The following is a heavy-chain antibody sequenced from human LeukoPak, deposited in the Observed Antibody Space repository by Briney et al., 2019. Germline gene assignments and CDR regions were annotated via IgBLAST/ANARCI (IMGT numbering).Heavy chain of an antibody. V-gene: IGHV4-34*01. CDR2: INHSGST. CDR1: GGSFSGYY. J-gene: IGHJ4*02. D-gene: IGHD3-10*01. Sequence: SETLSLTCAVYGGSFSGYYWSWIRQPPGKGLEWIGEINHSGSTSYNPSLKSRVTISVDTSKNQFSLKLSSVTAADTAVYYCAGYYYGSGSPIKDYWGQGTLVTVSS. CDR3: AGYYYGSGSPIKDY.